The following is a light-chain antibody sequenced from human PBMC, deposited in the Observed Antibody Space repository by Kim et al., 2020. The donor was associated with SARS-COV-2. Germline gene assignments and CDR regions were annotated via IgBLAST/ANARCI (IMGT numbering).Light chain of an antibody. Sequence: DIQMTQSPSTLSASVGDRVTITCRASQSISSWLAWYQQKPGKAPKLLIYKASSLESGVPSRFSGSGSGTEFTLTISSLQPDDVAAYYCQQYNSYSLWTFGQGTKVDIK. CDR1: QSISSW. CDR2: KAS. V-gene: IGKV1-5*03. CDR3: QQYNSYSLWT. J-gene: IGKJ1*01.